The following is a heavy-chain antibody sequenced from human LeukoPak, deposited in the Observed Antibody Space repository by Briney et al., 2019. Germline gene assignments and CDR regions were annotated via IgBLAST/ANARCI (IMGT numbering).Heavy chain of an antibody. Sequence: PGGSLRLSCAASGFTFSSYGMHWVRQAPGKGLEWVAVISYDGSNKYYADSVKGRFTISRDNSKNTLYLQMNSLRAEDTAVYYCAREYHYGSGSYYGSYYYYGMDVWGKGTTVTVSS. V-gene: IGHV3-30*03. D-gene: IGHD3-10*01. CDR3: AREYHYGSGSYYGSYYYYGMDV. CDR1: GFTFSSYG. J-gene: IGHJ6*04. CDR2: ISYDGSNK.